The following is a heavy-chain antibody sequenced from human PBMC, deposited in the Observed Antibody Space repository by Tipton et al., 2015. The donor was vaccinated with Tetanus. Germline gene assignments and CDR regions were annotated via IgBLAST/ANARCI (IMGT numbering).Heavy chain of an antibody. CDR1: GFTFSSDA. J-gene: IGHJ6*02. CDR2: ISPTGDET. V-gene: IGHV3-23*01. CDR3: ARYLFAYGMDV. D-gene: IGHD2-15*01. Sequence: SLRLSCAASGFTFSSDAMTWVRQAPGKGLEWVSAISPTGDETYYADSVKGRFTISRDNSKNTLILQMNSLRAEDTAVYYCARYLFAYGMDVWGQGTTVTVSS.